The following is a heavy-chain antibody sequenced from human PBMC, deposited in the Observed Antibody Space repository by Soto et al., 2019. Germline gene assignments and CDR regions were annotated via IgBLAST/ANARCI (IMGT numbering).Heavy chain of an antibody. CDR3: ARRLSYYDGMDV. Sequence: SETLSLTCAVSGGSISSSNWWSWVRQPPGKGLEWIGEIYHSGSTNCNPSLKSRVTISVDKSKNQFSLKLSSVTAADTAVYYYARRLSYYDGMDVWGQGTTVTVSS. CDR2: IYHSGST. V-gene: IGHV4-4*02. J-gene: IGHJ6*02. CDR1: GGSISSSNW.